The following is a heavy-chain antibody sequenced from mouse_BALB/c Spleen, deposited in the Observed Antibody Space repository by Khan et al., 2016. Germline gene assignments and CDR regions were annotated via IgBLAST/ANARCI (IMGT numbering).Heavy chain of an antibody. V-gene: IGHV9-3-1*01. CDR2: INTYTGES. CDR1: GYTFTNYG. CDR3: AIGGDYGWFAS. D-gene: IGHD2-13*01. J-gene: IGHJ3*01. Sequence: QIQLVQSGPELKKPGETVKISCKASGYTFTNYGMNWVKQAPGKGLKWMGWINTYTGESTYADDFKGRFASSLQTSASTAYLQINNLKNEDTSAYFCAIGGDYGWFASWGHGTLVTVSA.